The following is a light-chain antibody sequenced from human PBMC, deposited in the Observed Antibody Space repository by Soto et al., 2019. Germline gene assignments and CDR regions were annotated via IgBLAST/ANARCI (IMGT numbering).Light chain of an antibody. Sequence: EIVLTQSPATLSLSPGERATISCRASQSVSSYFAWYQQKPGQAPRLLIYDSSNRATGIPARFSGSGSGTDFTLTISSLEPEDFAVYYCQQRSSWPLSFGQGTKVEIK. CDR2: DSS. V-gene: IGKV3-11*01. CDR1: QSVSSY. CDR3: QQRSSWPLS. J-gene: IGKJ1*01.